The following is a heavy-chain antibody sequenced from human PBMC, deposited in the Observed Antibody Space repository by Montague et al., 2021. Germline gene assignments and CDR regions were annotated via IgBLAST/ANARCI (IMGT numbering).Heavy chain of an antibody. CDR2: SSGTGADT. V-gene: IGHV3-23*01. Sequence: SLRLSCAGSGFTLDGYMMSWVRQAPGKGLELVSASSGTGADTYYADSVKGRFTISRDNSKNTLYLQMDSLRDDDTAVYYCARDGYNWIPYDYWGQGTLVTVSS. CDR1: GFTLDGYM. D-gene: IGHD1-1*01. CDR3: ARDGYNWIPYDY. J-gene: IGHJ4*02.